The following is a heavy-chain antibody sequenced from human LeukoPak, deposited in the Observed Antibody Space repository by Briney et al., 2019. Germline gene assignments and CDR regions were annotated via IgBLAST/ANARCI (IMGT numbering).Heavy chain of an antibody. Sequence: GGSLRLSCAASGFTVSTDHMSWVRQAPGKGLEWVAVSYSGGSRYHAESVKGRFTISRDNSKNMLYLQMNSLRAEDTAVYYCATGTYSSSDYWGQGTLVTVSS. CDR2: SYSGGSR. CDR1: GFTVSTDH. V-gene: IGHV3-53*01. J-gene: IGHJ4*02. D-gene: IGHD6-13*01. CDR3: ATGTYSSSDY.